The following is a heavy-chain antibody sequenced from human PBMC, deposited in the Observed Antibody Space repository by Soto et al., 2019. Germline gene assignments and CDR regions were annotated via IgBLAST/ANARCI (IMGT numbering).Heavy chain of an antibody. D-gene: IGHD1-1*01. J-gene: IGHJ5*02. CDR3: ATSDWNDFWFDP. V-gene: IGHV6-1*01. Sequence: KQSPTLSLTCAISGDSVSSNSAAWNWIRQSPSRGLEWLGRTYYRSKWYNDYAVSVKSRITINPDTSKNQFSLQLNSVTPEDTAVYYCATSDWNDFWFDPWGQGTLVTVSS. CDR2: TYYRSKWYN. CDR1: GDSVSSNSAA.